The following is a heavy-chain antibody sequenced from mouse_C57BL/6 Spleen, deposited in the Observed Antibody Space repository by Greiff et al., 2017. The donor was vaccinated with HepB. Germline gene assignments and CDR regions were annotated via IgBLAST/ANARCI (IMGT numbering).Heavy chain of an antibody. CDR2: IWRGGST. D-gene: IGHD1-1*01. V-gene: IGHV2-5*01. Sequence: VKLQESGPGLVQPSQSLSITCTVSGFSLTSYGVHWVRQSPGKGLEWLGVIWRGGSTDYNAAFMSRLSITKDNSKSQVFFKMNSLQADDPAIYYGAKDGSSSYAMDYWGQGTSVTVSS. CDR1: GFSLTSYG. CDR3: AKDGSSSYAMDY. J-gene: IGHJ4*01.